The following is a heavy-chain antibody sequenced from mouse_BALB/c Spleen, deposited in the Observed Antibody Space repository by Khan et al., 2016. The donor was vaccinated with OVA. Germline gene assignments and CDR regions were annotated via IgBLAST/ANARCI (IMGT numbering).Heavy chain of an antibody. CDR2: ISYSGNT. CDR3: ARVYGGDFDY. J-gene: IGHJ2*01. D-gene: IGHD1-1*01. Sequence: EVQLQESGPGLVKPSQSLSLTCTVTGYSITTDYAWNWIRQFPGNKLEWMGFISYSGNTKYNPSLKSRISITRDTSKNQFFLQLKSVTTEDTARDHCARVYGGDFDYWGQGTTLTVSS. CDR1: GYSITTDYA. V-gene: IGHV3-2*02.